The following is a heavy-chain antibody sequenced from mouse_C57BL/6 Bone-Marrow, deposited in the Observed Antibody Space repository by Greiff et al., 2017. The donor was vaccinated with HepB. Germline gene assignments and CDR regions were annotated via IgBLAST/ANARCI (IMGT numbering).Heavy chain of an antibody. D-gene: IGHD3-2*02. J-gene: IGHJ3*01. V-gene: IGHV1-82*01. Sequence: VKLVESGPELVKPGASVKISCKASGYAFSSSWMNWVKQRPGKGLEWIGRIYPGDGDTNYNGKFKGKATLTADKSSSPAYMQLSSLTSEDSAVYFCAREGTAQAPLAYWGQGTLVTVSA. CDR1: GYAFSSSW. CDR2: IYPGDGDT. CDR3: AREGTAQAPLAY.